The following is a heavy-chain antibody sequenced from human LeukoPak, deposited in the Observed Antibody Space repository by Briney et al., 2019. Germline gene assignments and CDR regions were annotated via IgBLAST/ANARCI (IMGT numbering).Heavy chain of an antibody. CDR1: GYSIRGGPF. CDR3: ARDHVYCGSDCYPYDY. CDR2: IHHSGST. Sequence: SETLSLTCAVSGYSIRGGPFWGWIRQPPGKGLEWIGNIHHSGSTFYNPSLKSRVTISVDTSKNQFSLKLSSVTAADTAVYYCARDHVYCGSDCYPYDYWGQGTLVTVSS. D-gene: IGHD2-21*02. J-gene: IGHJ4*02. V-gene: IGHV4-38-2*02.